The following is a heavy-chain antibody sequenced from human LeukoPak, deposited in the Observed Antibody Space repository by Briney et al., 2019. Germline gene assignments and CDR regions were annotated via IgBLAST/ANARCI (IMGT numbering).Heavy chain of an antibody. J-gene: IGHJ4*02. D-gene: IGHD2-2*01. CDR3: ARLRCSSTSCYVDY. V-gene: IGHV4-59*08. CDR2: IYYSGST. CDR1: GGSISSYY. Sequence: SETLSLTCTVSGGSISSYYWSWIRQPPGKGLEWIGYIYYSGSTNYNPSLKSRVTISVDTSKNQFFLKLSSVTAADTAVYYCARLRCSSTSCYVDYWGQGTLVTVSS.